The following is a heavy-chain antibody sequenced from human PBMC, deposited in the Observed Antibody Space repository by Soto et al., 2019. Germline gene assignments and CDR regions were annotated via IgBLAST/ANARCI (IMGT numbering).Heavy chain of an antibody. D-gene: IGHD2-2*01. CDR2: ISKSDYT. CDR3: AREDSIIIPAVSDF. Sequence: GGSLRLSCTVSGFAFNNYGINWVRQAPGKGLEWVSSISKSDYTYYSDSVTGLFTISRDNAKNSVSLQMNTLRVEDTAVYYCAREDSIIIPAVSDFWGQGTRVTVSS. V-gene: IGHV3-21*01. J-gene: IGHJ4*02. CDR1: GFAFNNYG.